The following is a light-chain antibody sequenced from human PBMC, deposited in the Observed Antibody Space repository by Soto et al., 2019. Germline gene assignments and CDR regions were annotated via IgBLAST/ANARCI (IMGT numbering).Light chain of an antibody. CDR1: QSVRSSH. Sequence: EIVLTQSPGTLCLSPGERATLSCRTSQSVRSSHLAWYQQKPGQAPRLLIYGASSRATGIPDRFSGSGSGTDFTLTINRLEPEDFAVYHCQQYSSSPLTFGGGTKVEIK. J-gene: IGKJ4*01. CDR2: GAS. CDR3: QQYSSSPLT. V-gene: IGKV3-20*01.